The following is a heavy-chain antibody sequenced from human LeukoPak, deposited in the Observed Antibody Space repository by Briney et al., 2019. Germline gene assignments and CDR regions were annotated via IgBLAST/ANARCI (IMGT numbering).Heavy chain of an antibody. J-gene: IGHJ6*03. D-gene: IGHD3-16*01. Sequence: GGSLRLSCVGSGFTFSSYWMSWVRQAPGKGLEWVANIKQDGSGKSYVDSVRGRFTISRDNAKNSLYLQVNSLRAEDAAVYYCARAGENDYYFYYMDVWGKGTTVTVFS. CDR3: ARAGENDYYFYYMDV. V-gene: IGHV3-7*01. CDR2: IKQDGSGK. CDR1: GFTFSSYW.